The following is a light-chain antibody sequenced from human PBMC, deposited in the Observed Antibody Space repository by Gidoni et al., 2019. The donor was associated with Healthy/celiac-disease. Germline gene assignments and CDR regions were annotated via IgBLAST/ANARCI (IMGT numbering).Light chain of an antibody. CDR2: AAA. CDR3: QQSYSTPRYT. Sequence: IQLTQSPSSLSASLGDSVTITCRASQSISSDLNWYPQKPGKAPKLLIYAAASLQSGVPSKFSCSGSVTDFTLTISSLQPEDVATYYCQQSYSTPRYTFGQGTKLEIK. V-gene: IGKV1-39*01. J-gene: IGKJ2*01. CDR1: QSISSD.